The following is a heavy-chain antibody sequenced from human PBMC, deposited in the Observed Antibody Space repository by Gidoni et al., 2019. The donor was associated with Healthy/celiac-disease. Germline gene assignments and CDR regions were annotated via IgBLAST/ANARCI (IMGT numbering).Heavy chain of an antibody. D-gene: IGHD2-2*01. V-gene: IGHV4-39*01. CDR2: IYYSGRT. CDR1: GGPISSSSYY. J-gene: IGHJ4*02. Sequence: QLQLQESGPGLVKLSETLSLTCTVSGGPISSSSYYWGWIRQPPGKGLEWIGSIYYSGRTYYNPSLKSRVTISVDTSKNQFSLKLSSVTAADTAVYYCARHLLIVVVPAAFDYWGQGTLVTVSS. CDR3: ARHLLIVVVPAAFDY.